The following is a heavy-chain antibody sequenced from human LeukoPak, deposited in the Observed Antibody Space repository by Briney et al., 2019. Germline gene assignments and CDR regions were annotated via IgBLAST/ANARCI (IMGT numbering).Heavy chain of an antibody. Sequence: GGSLRLSCAASEFTFSSYWMSWVRQAPGKGLEWVANTNQDGSAKYYVDSVKGRFTISRDNAKNSLYLQMNSLRDEDRAVYYCAPEAFDIWGQGTVVTVSS. J-gene: IGHJ3*02. V-gene: IGHV3-7*01. CDR3: APEAFDI. CDR2: TNQDGSAK. CDR1: EFTFSSYW.